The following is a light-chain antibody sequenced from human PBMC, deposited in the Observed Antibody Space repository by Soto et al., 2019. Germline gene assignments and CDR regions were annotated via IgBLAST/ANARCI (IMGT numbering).Light chain of an antibody. J-gene: IGKJ4*01. CDR2: RAS. CDR3: QQYGNSSPLT. Sequence: EVELTQSPGTLSLSPGERATLSCRASQTFSSSYLAWYQQKPGHAPRLLIHRASNRATGIPDRFSGSGSVTNFTLTISRLEAEDFAVYYCQQYGNSSPLTFGGGANGQIK. CDR1: QTFSSSY. V-gene: IGKV3-20*01.